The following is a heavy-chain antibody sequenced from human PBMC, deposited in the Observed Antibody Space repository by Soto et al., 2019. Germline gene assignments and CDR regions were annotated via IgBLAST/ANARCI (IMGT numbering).Heavy chain of an antibody. J-gene: IGHJ6*03. CDR3: AKDISPRANVGESLGYYYYMDV. V-gene: IGHV3-9*01. D-gene: IGHD3-10*01. Sequence: GGSLRLSCAASGFTFDDYAMHWVRQAPGKGLEWVSGISWNSGSIGYADSVKGRFTISRDNAKNSLYLQMNSLRAEDTALYYCAKDISPRANVGESLGYYYYMDVWGKGTTVTVSS. CDR1: GFTFDDYA. CDR2: ISWNSGSI.